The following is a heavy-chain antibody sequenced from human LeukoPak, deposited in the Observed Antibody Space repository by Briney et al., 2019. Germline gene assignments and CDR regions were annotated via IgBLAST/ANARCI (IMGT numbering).Heavy chain of an antibody. CDR2: IDPEDGET. CDR3: ATDKSYFQQLVHLFYY. D-gene: IGHD6-13*01. V-gene: IGHV1-24*01. CDR1: GYTLTELS. Sequence: ASVKVSCKVSGYTLTELSMHWVRQAPGKGLEWMGGIDPEDGETIYAQKFQGRVTMTEDTSTDTAYMELSSLRSEDTAMYYCATDKSYFQQLVHLFYYWGQGTLVTVSS. J-gene: IGHJ4*02.